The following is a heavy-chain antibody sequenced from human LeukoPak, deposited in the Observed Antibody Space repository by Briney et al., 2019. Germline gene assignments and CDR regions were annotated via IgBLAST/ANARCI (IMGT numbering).Heavy chain of an antibody. Sequence: ASVKVSCKASGCTFSSYAISWVRQAPGQGLEWMGRSIPIFGTANYAQKFQGRVTITTDESTGTAYMELSSLRSEDTAVYYCARDSGYYDSSGYYPNWFDPWGQGTLVTVSS. CDR2: SIPIFGTA. CDR1: GCTFSSYA. J-gene: IGHJ5*02. CDR3: ARDSGYYDSSGYYPNWFDP. D-gene: IGHD3-22*01. V-gene: IGHV1-69*05.